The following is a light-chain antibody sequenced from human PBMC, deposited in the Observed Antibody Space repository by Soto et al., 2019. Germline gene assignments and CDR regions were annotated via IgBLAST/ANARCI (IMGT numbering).Light chain of an antibody. V-gene: IGKV1-12*01. Sequence: IPMTQSPSSLSASIGDRVTITCRASQGIGVRLAWFQQKPGKAPQYLIQSASILQSGVPSRFSGSGPGTEFILTINSLQPEDVAIYYCLQVNSFPRTFGQGTKVEIK. CDR3: LQVNSFPRT. J-gene: IGKJ1*01. CDR1: QGIGVR. CDR2: SAS.